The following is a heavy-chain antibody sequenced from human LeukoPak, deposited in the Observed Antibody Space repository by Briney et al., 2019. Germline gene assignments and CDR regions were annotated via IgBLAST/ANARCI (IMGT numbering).Heavy chain of an antibody. Sequence: QPGGSLRLSCAASGFTFSTYTMNWVRQAPGKGLEWVSYISSSSSTTYYADSVKGRFSISRDNAKNTLYLQMNSLRAEDTAVYYCARARSYSGYDFDYWGQGTLVTVSS. V-gene: IGHV3-48*04. CDR3: ARARSYSGYDFDY. J-gene: IGHJ4*02. D-gene: IGHD5-12*01. CDR2: ISSSSSTT. CDR1: GFTFSTYT.